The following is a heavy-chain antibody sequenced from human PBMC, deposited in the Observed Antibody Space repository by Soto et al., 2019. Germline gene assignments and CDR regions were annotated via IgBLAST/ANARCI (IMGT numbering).Heavy chain of an antibody. J-gene: IGHJ6*03. Sequence: QVQLVESGGGVVQPGRSLRLSCAASGFTFSSYGMHWVRQAPGKGLEWVAVISYDGSNKYYADSVKGRFTISRDNSKNTLYLQMNRLRAEDTAVYYCAKDLKGCSSTSCHRSIDVWGKGTTVTVSS. V-gene: IGHV3-30*18. CDR1: GFTFSSYG. CDR2: ISYDGSNK. D-gene: IGHD2-2*01. CDR3: AKDLKGCSSTSCHRSIDV.